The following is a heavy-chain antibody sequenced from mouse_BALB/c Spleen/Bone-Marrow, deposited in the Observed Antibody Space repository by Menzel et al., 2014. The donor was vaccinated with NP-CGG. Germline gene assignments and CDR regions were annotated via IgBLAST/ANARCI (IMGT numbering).Heavy chain of an antibody. CDR1: GFTFSDYY. J-gene: IGHJ4*01. CDR2: ISDGGSYT. Sequence: VESGGGLVKPEGSLKLSCAASGFTFSDYYMCWVRQTPEMRLEWVATISDGGSYTYYPDSVKGRFTISRDNAKNDPDLQMSRLKVEDTAKYYLARDPEDLGLRLIDHRGQGTSVTVSS. D-gene: IGHD2-4*01. V-gene: IGHV5-4*02. CDR3: ARDPEDLGLRLIDH.